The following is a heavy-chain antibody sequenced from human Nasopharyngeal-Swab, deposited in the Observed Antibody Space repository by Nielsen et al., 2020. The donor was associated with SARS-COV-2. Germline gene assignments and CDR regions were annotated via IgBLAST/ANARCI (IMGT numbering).Heavy chain of an antibody. CDR2: IYYSGST. CDR3: ARDRLLWFGEAWGRPFDY. Sequence: WIRQPPGKGLEWIGSIYYSGSTYYIPSLKSRVTISVDTSKNQFSLKLSSVTAADTAVYYCARDRLLWFGEAWGRPFDYWGQGTLVTV. J-gene: IGHJ4*02. V-gene: IGHV4-39*07. D-gene: IGHD3-10*01.